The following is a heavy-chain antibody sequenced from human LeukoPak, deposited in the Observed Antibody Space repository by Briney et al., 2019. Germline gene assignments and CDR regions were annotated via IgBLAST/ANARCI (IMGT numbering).Heavy chain of an antibody. CDR2: INPDGSDK. J-gene: IGHJ4*02. Sequence: GGSLRLSCAASGFTFSSYWMSWVHQGPGKGLDWVATINPDGSDKYYVDSVKGRFTISRDNTKNSLYLQVNSLSADDTAMYYCARLFGGVTTFDYWGQGTLVTVSS. V-gene: IGHV3-7*01. CDR1: GFTFSSYW. CDR3: ARLFGGVTTFDY. D-gene: IGHD4-17*01.